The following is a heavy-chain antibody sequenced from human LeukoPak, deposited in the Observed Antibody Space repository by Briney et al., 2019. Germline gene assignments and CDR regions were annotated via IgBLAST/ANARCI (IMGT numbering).Heavy chain of an antibody. Sequence: GGSLRLSCAASGFTFSRHWMSWVRQAPGKGLEWVANIKEDGREKKYVDSLKDRFTISRDNTKNSVYLQMSGLRVDDTAIYYCARDKEGGSNDHWGQGTLVTVSS. V-gene: IGHV3-7*01. J-gene: IGHJ4*02. CDR3: ARDKEGGSNDH. D-gene: IGHD2-15*01. CDR2: IKEDGREK. CDR1: GFTFSRHW.